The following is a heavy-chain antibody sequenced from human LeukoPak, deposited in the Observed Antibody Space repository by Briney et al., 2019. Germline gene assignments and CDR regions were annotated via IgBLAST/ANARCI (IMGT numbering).Heavy chain of an antibody. CDR3: ARGGEGRFLEWLPSNWFDP. CDR1: GGSFSGYY. Sequence: SETLSLTCAVYGGSFSGYYWSWIRQPPGKGLEWLGEINHSGSNNYNPSLKSRVTISVDTSKNQFSLKLSSVTAADTAVYYCARGGEGRFLEWLPSNWFDPWGQGTLVTVSS. CDR2: INHSGSN. V-gene: IGHV4-34*01. D-gene: IGHD3-3*01. J-gene: IGHJ5*02.